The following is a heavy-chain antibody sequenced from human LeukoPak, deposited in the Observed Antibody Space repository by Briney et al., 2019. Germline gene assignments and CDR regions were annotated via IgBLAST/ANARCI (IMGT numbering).Heavy chain of an antibody. D-gene: IGHD4-17*01. Sequence: ASVKVSCKVSGYTLTGLSMHWVRQAPGKGLEWMGGFDPEDGETIYAQKFQDRVTMTEDTSTDTAYMELSSLRSEDTAVYYCATTTVTRHYMDVWGKGTTVTVSS. CDR1: GYTLTGLS. J-gene: IGHJ6*03. CDR3: ATTTVTRHYMDV. CDR2: FDPEDGET. V-gene: IGHV1-24*01.